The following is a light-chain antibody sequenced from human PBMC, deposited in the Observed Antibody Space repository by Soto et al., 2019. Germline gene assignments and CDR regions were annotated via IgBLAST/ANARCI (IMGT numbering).Light chain of an antibody. CDR2: DVS. Sequence: VFTHSPANLSLPPRERATLSCRASQSVGSQLAWYQQRPGQSPRLLIYDVSNRATGIPARFRGSGSGTDFTLAIISLEPEDFAFYYCQQRSYWRIRFGQGARQEI. V-gene: IGKV3-11*01. CDR1: QSVGSQ. CDR3: QQRSYWRIR. J-gene: IGKJ5*01.